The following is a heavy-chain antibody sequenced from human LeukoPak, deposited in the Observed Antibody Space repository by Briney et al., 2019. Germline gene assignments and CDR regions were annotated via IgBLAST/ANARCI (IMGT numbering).Heavy chain of an antibody. V-gene: IGHV4-59*01. J-gene: IGHJ3*02. D-gene: IGHD3-10*01. CDR1: GGSISSYY. CDR3: ARALGGPDAFDI. Sequence: PSETLSLTCTVSGGSISSYYWSWIRQPPGKGLERIGYIYYSGSTNYNPSLKSRVTISVGTSKNQFSLKLSSVTAADTAVYYCARALGGPDAFDIWGQGTMVTVSS. CDR2: IYYSGST.